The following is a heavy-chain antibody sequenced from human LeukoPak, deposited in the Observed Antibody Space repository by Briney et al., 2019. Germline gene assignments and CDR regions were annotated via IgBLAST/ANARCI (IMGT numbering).Heavy chain of an antibody. Sequence: GSSVKVSCQASGGTFNNYNINWVRQAPGQGLEWMGTIIPSFGIPSYAEKFKGRVTITADESTSAAYMELSSLRPEDTAVYYCAREFWVTMVRGGAMDVWGLGTTVIVTS. CDR1: GGTFNNYN. V-gene: IGHV1-69*15. CDR3: AREFWVTMVRGGAMDV. CDR2: IIPSFGIP. J-gene: IGHJ6*02. D-gene: IGHD3-10*01.